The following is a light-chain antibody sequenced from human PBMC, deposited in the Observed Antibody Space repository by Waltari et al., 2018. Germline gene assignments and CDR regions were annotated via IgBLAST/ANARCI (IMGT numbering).Light chain of an antibody. CDR1: NTDVGAYNY. J-gene: IGLJ2*01. Sequence: QSALTQPASVSGSPGQSITISCTGTNTDVGAYNYVSWFQQHQGKAPKLILYEVRNRPSGVSNRFSGYKSGNEASLTISGLQAEDEADYYCKSYTSSSSLDGSVVFGGGTKVTVL. CDR3: KSYTSSSSLDGSVV. CDR2: EVR. V-gene: IGLV2-14*01.